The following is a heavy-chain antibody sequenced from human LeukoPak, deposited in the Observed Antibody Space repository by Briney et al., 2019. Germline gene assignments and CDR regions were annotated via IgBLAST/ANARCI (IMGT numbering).Heavy chain of an antibody. CDR1: GFTFSSYA. CDR3: ASAVRGVIINY. D-gene: IGHD3-10*01. Sequence: GRSLRLSCAASGFTFSSYAMHWVRQAPGKGLEWVAVISYDGSNKYYADSVKGRFTISRDNSKNTLYLQMNSLRAEDTAVYYCASAVRGVIINYWGQGTLVTVSS. V-gene: IGHV3-30*04. CDR2: ISYDGSNK. J-gene: IGHJ4*02.